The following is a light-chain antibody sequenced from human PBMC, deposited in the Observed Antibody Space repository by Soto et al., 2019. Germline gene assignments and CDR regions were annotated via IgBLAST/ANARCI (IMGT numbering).Light chain of an antibody. J-gene: IGKJ2*01. V-gene: IGKV1-5*01. CDR2: DVS. CDR1: QKIGSW. CDR3: QEYNSYS. Sequence: DIQMTQFPSTLSASVGDRVSITCRASQKIGSWLAWYQQKPGRAPKLVIYDVSTLEVWAPSRFSGSGSGTEFTLTINNLQPDDHATYYSQEYNSYSFGQGTKVEIK.